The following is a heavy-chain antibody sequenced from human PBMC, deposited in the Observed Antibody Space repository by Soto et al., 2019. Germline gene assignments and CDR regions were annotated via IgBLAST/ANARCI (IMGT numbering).Heavy chain of an antibody. Sequence: PXETLSLTCAFYGGSFDDFYWSWVRQSPGKGLEWVGEISHDGGTNYSPSLASRVSISVDTSKNQFSLRLRSVTAADTGLYYCARGQLVWYGDLTPYHRDMDVWGQGTTVTVSS. CDR1: GGSFDDFY. CDR3: ARGQLVWYGDLTPYHRDMDV. D-gene: IGHD3-10*01. V-gene: IGHV4-34*01. CDR2: ISHDGGT. J-gene: IGHJ6*02.